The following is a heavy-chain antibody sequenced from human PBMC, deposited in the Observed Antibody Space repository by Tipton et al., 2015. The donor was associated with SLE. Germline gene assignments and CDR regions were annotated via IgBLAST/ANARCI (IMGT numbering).Heavy chain of an antibody. D-gene: IGHD5-12*01. CDR2: ISAYNGNT. V-gene: IGHV1-18*01. Sequence: QVQLEQSGAEVKKPGASVRVSCKASGYTFNTCGFIWVRQAPGQSLEWMGWISAYNGNTNYAQKLQGRVTMTTDTSTSTAYMELRSLRSDDTAVYYCALRWPDTWTTVYWGQGTLVTVSS. CDR1: GYTFNTCG. J-gene: IGHJ4*02. CDR3: ALRWPDTWTTVY.